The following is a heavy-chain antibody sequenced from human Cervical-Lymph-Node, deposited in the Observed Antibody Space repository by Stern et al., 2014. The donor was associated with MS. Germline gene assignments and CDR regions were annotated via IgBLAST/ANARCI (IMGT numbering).Heavy chain of an antibody. V-gene: IGHV1-2*06. CDR3: ATAGPAFWFDP. CDR1: GYVFTAYY. J-gene: IGHJ5*02. D-gene: IGHD3-3*02. CDR2: IHPNSGVT. Sequence: QVQLVQSGAEVKKPGASVRLSCKASGYVFTAYYIHWVRQAPGQGLEGVGRIHPNSGVTDYAQKFQGSVTLSRDKSITTAYMEVNGLTSDDTAIYYCATAGPAFWFDPWGQGTLVTVSS.